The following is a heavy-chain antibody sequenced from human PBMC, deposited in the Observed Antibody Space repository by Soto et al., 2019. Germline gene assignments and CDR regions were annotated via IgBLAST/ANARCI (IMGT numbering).Heavy chain of an antibody. Sequence: QVQLVQSGAEVKKPGSSVKVSCKASGGTFSSYAISWVRQAPGQGLEWMGGIIPIFGTANYAQKFQGRVTITADESTSTAYMELSSLRSEDTAVYYCARSTIFGVVITNYYYYRMDVWGQGTTVTVSS. J-gene: IGHJ6*02. D-gene: IGHD3-3*01. V-gene: IGHV1-69*01. CDR3: ARSTIFGVVITNYYYYRMDV. CDR1: GGTFSSYA. CDR2: IIPIFGTA.